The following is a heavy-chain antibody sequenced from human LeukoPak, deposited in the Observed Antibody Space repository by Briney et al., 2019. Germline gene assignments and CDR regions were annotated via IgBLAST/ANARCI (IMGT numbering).Heavy chain of an antibody. J-gene: IGHJ4*02. V-gene: IGHV3-7*03. CDR2: IKKDGSEK. D-gene: IGHD6-19*01. CDR1: ELIFSDFC. Sequence: PGGSLRLSCVASELIFSDFCMTWVRHSRGKGLEWVATIKKDGSEKYYVDSVKSRFTISRDNAENTLYLHMNSLRADDTAVYFLPKRSVVAVAGAFDHWGQGTLVAVSS. CDR3: PKRSVVAVAGAFDH.